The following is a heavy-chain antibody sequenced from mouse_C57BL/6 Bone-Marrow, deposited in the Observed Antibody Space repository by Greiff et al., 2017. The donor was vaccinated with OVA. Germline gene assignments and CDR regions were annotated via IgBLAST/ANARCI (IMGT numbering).Heavy chain of an antibody. V-gene: IGHV5-6*01. CDR1: GFTFSSYG. J-gene: IGHJ3*01. D-gene: IGHD3-3*01. CDR3: ARQGPFAY. CDR2: ISSGGSYT. Sequence: EVKLVESGGDLVKPGGSLKLSCAASGFTFSSYGMSWVRQTPDKRLEWVATISSGGSYTYYPDSVKGRFTISRDNAKNTLYLQMSSLKSEDTARYYCARQGPFAYWGQGTLVTVSA.